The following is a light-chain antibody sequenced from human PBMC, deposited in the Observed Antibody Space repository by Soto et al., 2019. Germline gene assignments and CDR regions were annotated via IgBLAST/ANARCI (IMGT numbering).Light chain of an antibody. J-gene: IGKJ1*01. V-gene: IGKV3-15*01. CDR2: RAS. Sequence: EIVMTPSPATLAVSPGDTATLSCRASQSLGDNLAWYQQKPGQAPRLLIFRASSRAKGVPARFSASGSGTEFTLTISGLQSEDFAVYYCHQYNNWPPWTFGPGTKVVIK. CDR3: HQYNNWPPWT. CDR1: QSLGDN.